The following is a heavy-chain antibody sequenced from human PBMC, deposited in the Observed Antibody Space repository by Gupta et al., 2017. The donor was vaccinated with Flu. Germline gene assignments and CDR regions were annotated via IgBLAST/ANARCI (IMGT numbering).Heavy chain of an antibody. D-gene: IGHD2-21*01. CDR3: AREGGTCGTVRNCLGWLDP. J-gene: IGHJ5*02. Sequence: WVRQAPGQGLEWMGMINPSVGSTRYAQKFQGSFTLSRDTSTSTVYMVLRSRTSEETAVHYGAREGGTCGTVRNCLGWLDPGGDGTMV. V-gene: IGHV1-46*03. CDR2: INPSVGST.